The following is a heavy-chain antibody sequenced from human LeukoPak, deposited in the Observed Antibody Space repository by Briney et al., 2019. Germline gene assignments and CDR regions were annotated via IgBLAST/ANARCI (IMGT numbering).Heavy chain of an antibody. CDR2: ISAYNGNT. CDR3: ARCSGYDLVDYFDY. Sequence: ASVKVSCKASGYTFTSYGISWVRQAPGQGLEWMGWISAYNGNTNYAQKLQGRVTMTTDTSTSTAYMELRSLRSDDTAVYYRARCSGYDLVDYFDYWGQGTLVTVSS. CDR1: GYTFTSYG. V-gene: IGHV1-18*01. J-gene: IGHJ4*02. D-gene: IGHD5-12*01.